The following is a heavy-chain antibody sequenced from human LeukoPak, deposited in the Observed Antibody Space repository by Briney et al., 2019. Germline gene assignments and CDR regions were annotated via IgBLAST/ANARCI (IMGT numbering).Heavy chain of an antibody. Sequence: GGSLRLSCLASGFTFSNYAMNWVRQAPGKGLEWVSAISGSGDATYYADSVRGRFIISGDNFRNTLFLHLKDLRAEDTAIYYCAKLEGTGWSGYMDVWGKGTTVTVS. V-gene: IGHV3-23*01. D-gene: IGHD6-19*01. CDR1: GFTFSNYA. CDR2: ISGSGDAT. CDR3: AKLEGTGWSGYMDV. J-gene: IGHJ6*03.